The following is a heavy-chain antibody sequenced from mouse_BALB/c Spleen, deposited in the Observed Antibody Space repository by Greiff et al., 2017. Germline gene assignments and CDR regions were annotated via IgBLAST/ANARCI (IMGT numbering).Heavy chain of an antibody. CDR3: ARGRDMITDY. Sequence: EVKVVESGGGLVQPGGSRKLSCAASGFTFSSFGMHWVRQAPEKGLEWVAYISSGSSTIYYADTVKGRFTISRDNPKNTLFLQMTSLRSEDTAMYYCARGRDMITDYWGQGTTLTVSS. CDR1: GFTFSSFG. D-gene: IGHD2-4*01. J-gene: IGHJ2*01. CDR2: ISSGSSTI. V-gene: IGHV5-17*02.